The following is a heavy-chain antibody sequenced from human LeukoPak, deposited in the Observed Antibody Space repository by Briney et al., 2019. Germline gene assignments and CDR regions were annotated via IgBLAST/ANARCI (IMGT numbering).Heavy chain of an antibody. Sequence: GESLKISCEGSRYSFTSDWIAWVRQMPGKGLEWMGIIYPGDSDTRYSPSFQGQVTISADKSISTAYLQWRSLKASDTAMYYCARQWYEDTAMVDYWGQGTLVTVSS. CDR1: RYSFTSDW. V-gene: IGHV5-51*01. CDR2: IYPGDSDT. CDR3: ARQWYEDTAMVDY. D-gene: IGHD5-18*01. J-gene: IGHJ4*02.